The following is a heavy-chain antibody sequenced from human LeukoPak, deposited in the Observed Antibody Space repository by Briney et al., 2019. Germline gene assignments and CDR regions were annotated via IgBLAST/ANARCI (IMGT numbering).Heavy chain of an antibody. CDR3: ARDARDAPRYSSGDSYYFDY. CDR2: ISSSSSYI. D-gene: IGHD6-19*01. CDR1: GFTFSSYT. V-gene: IGHV3-21*01. Sequence: PGGSLRLSCAASGFTFSSYTMNWVRQAPGKGLDWVSSISSSSSYIHYADSVKGRVTISRDNAKKSLYLQMNSLTAEDTAVYYCARDARDAPRYSSGDSYYFDYWGQGTLVTVSS. J-gene: IGHJ4*02.